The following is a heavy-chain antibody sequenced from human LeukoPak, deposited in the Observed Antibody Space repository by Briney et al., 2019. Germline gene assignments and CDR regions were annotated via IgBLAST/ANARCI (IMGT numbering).Heavy chain of an antibody. CDR2: INPSGGST. Sequence: ASVKVSCKASGYTFTTYGIGWVRQAPGQGLEWMGIINPSGGSTSYAQKFQGRVTMTRDMSTSTVYMELSSLRSEDTAVYYCARGVELGASPPGYWGQGTLVTVSS. V-gene: IGHV1-46*01. CDR1: GYTFTTYG. D-gene: IGHD1-26*01. J-gene: IGHJ4*02. CDR3: ARGVELGASPPGY.